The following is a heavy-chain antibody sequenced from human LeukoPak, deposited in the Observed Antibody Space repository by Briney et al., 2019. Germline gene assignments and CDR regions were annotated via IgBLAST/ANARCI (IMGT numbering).Heavy chain of an antibody. CDR2: IIPIFGTA. CDR3: ARGGLQINLNWFDP. J-gene: IGHJ5*02. Sequence: ASVKVSCKASGGTLSSYAISWVRQAPGQGLEWMGGIIPIFGTANYAQKFQGRVTITTDEATSPAYMELRSLRSEDTAVYYCARGGLQINLNWFDPWGQGTLVTVST. V-gene: IGHV1-69*05. CDR1: GGTLSSYA.